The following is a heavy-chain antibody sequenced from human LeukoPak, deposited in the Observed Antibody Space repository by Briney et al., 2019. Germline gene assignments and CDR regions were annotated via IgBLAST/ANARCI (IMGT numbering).Heavy chain of an antibody. V-gene: IGHV3-7*05. J-gene: IGHJ3*01. Sequence: GGSLRLSCAASGFTFSSYAMSWVRQAPGKGLEWVANIKPDESEKYCVDSVKGRFTISRDNAINSLYLQMNSLRAEDTAVYYCARDANYYDSSTYYDAFDVWGQGTMVTVSS. CDR3: ARDANYYDSSTYYDAFDV. CDR1: GFTFSSYA. CDR2: IKPDESEK. D-gene: IGHD3-22*01.